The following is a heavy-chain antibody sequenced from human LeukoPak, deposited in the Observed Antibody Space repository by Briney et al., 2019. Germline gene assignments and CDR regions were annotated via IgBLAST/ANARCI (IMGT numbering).Heavy chain of an antibody. CDR1: GGSFSGYY. Sequence: SETLSLTCAVYGGSFSGYYWSWIRQPPGKGLEWIGEINHSGSTNYNPSLKSRVTISVDTSKNQFSLKLSSVTAADTAVYYWARGRGVFLLYRGSLDYWGQGTLVTVSS. CDR2: INHSGST. CDR3: ARGRGVFLLYRGSLDY. V-gene: IGHV4-34*01. D-gene: IGHD1-26*01. J-gene: IGHJ4*02.